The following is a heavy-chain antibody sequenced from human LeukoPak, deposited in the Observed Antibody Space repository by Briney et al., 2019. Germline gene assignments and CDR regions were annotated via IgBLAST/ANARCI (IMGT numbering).Heavy chain of an antibody. J-gene: IGHJ5*02. CDR1: GGSISSSSYY. Sequence: SETLSLTCTVSGGSISSSSYYWGWIRQPPWKGLEWIGSIYYSGSTYYNPSLKSRVTISIDTSKNQFSLKVRSVTAADTAMYFCARPEPERSSWFDPWGQGTLVIVSS. D-gene: IGHD6-13*01. CDR2: IYYSGST. V-gene: IGHV4-39*07. CDR3: ARPEPERSSWFDP.